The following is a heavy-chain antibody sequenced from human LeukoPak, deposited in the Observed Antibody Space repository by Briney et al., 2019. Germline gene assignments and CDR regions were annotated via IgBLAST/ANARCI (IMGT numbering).Heavy chain of an antibody. D-gene: IGHD6-13*01. Sequence: SETLSLTCTVSGGSISSYYWSWIRQPAGKGLEWIGRIYTSGSTNYNPFLKSRVTISVDTSKNQFSLKLSSVTAADTAVYYCARERRAAAGYYYYGMDVWGQGTTVTVSS. V-gene: IGHV4-4*07. CDR2: IYTSGST. CDR1: GGSISSYY. J-gene: IGHJ6*02. CDR3: ARERRAAAGYYYYGMDV.